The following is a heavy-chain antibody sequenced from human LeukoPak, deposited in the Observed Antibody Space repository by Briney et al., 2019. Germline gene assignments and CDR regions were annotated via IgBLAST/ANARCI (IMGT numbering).Heavy chain of an antibody. CDR3: ARDPSNDSGYDPRHY. D-gene: IGHD5-12*01. Sequence: PGGSLRLSCAASGFTVSSNYMSWVRQAPGKGLEWVSSISSSNSYIYYADSVKGRFTISRDNAKNSLYLQMNSLRAEDTAVYYCARDPSNDSGYDPRHYWGQGTLVTVSS. CDR2: ISSSNSYI. J-gene: IGHJ4*02. CDR1: GFTVSSNY. V-gene: IGHV3-21*01.